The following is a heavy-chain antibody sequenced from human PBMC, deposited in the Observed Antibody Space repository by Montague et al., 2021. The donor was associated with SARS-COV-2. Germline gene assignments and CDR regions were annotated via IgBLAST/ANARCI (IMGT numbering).Heavy chain of an antibody. D-gene: IGHD4/OR15-4a*01. V-gene: IGHV3-74*01. CDR2: INPDLDAT. J-gene: IGHJ4*02. CDR1: VFTFSTYW. CDR3: ARSNLHDYADY. Sequence: SLRLSCAASVFTFSTYWMYWIRQVPGKGLAWVSRINPDLDATTXXXSVKGRFTISRDNSKNILYLQMNSLRGEDTAVSYCARSNLHDYADYWGRGNLVTVSS.